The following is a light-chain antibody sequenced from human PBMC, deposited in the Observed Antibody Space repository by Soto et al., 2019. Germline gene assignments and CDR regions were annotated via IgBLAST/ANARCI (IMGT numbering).Light chain of an antibody. J-gene: IGKJ1*01. Sequence: IVMTQSPATLSVSPGERATLSCRASQSISSSIAWYQQRPGQAPRLLIYGASSRATGIPDRFSGSGSGTDFTLTIRRLEPEDFAVYYCQQYDTSPWTFGQGTKVDIK. CDR3: QQYDTSPWT. CDR1: QSISSS. CDR2: GAS. V-gene: IGKV3-20*01.